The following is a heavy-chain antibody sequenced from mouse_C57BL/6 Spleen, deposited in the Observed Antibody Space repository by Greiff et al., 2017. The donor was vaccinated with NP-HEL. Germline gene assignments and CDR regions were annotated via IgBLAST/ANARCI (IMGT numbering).Heavy chain of an antibody. CDR3: ARQGDYDGYYAMDY. CDR1: GYTFTDYY. J-gene: IGHJ4*01. V-gene: IGHV1-75*01. Sequence: VQLQQSGPELVKPGASVKISCKASGYTFTDYYINWVKQRPGQGLEWIGWIFHGSVSTYYNEKFKGKATLTVDKSSSTAYMLLSSLTSEDSAVYFCARQGDYDGYYAMDYWGQGTSVTVSS. D-gene: IGHD2-4*01. CDR2: IFHGSVST.